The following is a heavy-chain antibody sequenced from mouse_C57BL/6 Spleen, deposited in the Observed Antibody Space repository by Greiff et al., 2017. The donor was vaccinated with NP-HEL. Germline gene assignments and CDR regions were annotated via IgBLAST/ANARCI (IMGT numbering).Heavy chain of an antibody. D-gene: IGHD2-3*01. V-gene: IGHV5-9-1*02. CDR3: TRDGLLYAMGY. Sequence: EVKVEESGEGLVKPGGSLKLSCAASGFTFSSYAMSWVRQTPEKRLEWVAYISSGGDYIYYADTVKGRFTISSDNARNTLYLQMSSLKSEDTAMYYCTRDGLLYAMGYWGQGTSVTVSS. CDR1: GFTFSSYA. CDR2: ISSGGDYI. J-gene: IGHJ4*01.